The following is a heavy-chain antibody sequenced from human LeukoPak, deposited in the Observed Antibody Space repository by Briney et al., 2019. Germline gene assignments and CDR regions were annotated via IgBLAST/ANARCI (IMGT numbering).Heavy chain of an antibody. CDR1: GGSISSYY. V-gene: IGHV4-59*08. J-gene: IGHJ5*02. CDR2: IHYSGST. CDR3: ARHRGCSGGSCDNWFDP. Sequence: SETLSLTCTVSGGSISSYYWSWIRQPPGKGLEWFGYIHYSGSTNQNPSLKSRVTISIDTSKNQFSLKLSSVTAADTAVYYCARHRGCSGGSCDNWFDPWGQGTLVTVSS. D-gene: IGHD2-15*01.